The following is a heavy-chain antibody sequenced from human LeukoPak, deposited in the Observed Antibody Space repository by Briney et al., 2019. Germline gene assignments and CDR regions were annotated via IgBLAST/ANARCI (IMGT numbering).Heavy chain of an antibody. D-gene: IGHD6-13*01. CDR2: ISSSSSYI. V-gene: IGHV3-21*01. CDR3: ARVDLAAAFDY. Sequence: GGSLRLSCAASGFTFSSYSMNWVRQAPGKGLEWVSSISSSSSYIYYADSVKGRFTISRDNAKNSLYLQMNSLRAEDAAVYYCARVDLAAAFDYWGQGTLVTVSS. J-gene: IGHJ4*02. CDR1: GFTFSSYS.